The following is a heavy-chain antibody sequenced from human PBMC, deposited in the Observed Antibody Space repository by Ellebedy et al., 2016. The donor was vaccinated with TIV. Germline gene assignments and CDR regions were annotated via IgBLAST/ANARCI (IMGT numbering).Heavy chain of an antibody. CDR3: ARGNYDILTGYSHYYYYGMDV. V-gene: IGHV3-30*03. CDR2: ISYDGSNK. Sequence: GESLKISXAASGFTFSSYGMHWVRQAPGKGLEWVAVISYDGSNKYYADSVKGRFTISRDNSKNTLYLQMNSLRAEDTAVYYCARGNYDILTGYSHYYYYGMDVWGQGTTVTVSS. J-gene: IGHJ6*02. CDR1: GFTFSSYG. D-gene: IGHD3-9*01.